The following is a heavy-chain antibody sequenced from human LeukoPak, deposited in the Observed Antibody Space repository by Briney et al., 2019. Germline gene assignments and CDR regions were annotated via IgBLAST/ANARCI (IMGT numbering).Heavy chain of an antibody. V-gene: IGHV1-69*13. D-gene: IGHD6-19*01. J-gene: IGHJ4*02. CDR1: GYTLTELS. CDR3: ARDLIAVAGTGGDY. Sequence: ASVKVSCKVSGYTLTELSMHWVRQAPGQGLEWMGGIIPIFGTANYAQKFQGRVTITADESTSTAYMELSSLRSEDTAVYYCARDLIAVAGTGGDYWGQGTLVTVSS. CDR2: IIPIFGTA.